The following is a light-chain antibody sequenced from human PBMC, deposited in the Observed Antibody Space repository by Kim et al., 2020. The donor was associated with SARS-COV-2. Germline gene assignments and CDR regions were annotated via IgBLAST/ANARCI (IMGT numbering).Light chain of an antibody. CDR1: SYNIGNHF. J-gene: IGLJ2*01. CDR3: GTWDSSLPGLV. Sequence: QNVIFSSAKSSYNIGNHFVWYHQQSPGTPPNLLIYDNNGRPSGLPVRFACSKSATSAILGITGHQTGDEAEYYCGTWDSSLPGLVFGGGTQLTVL. CDR2: DNN. V-gene: IGLV1-51*01.